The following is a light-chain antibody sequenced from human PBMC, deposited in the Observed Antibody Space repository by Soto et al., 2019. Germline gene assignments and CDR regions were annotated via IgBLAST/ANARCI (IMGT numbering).Light chain of an antibody. Sequence: DIQMTQSPSSVSASVGDRVTITCRASQGTSSWLAWYQQKPGKAPKLLIYAASSLQSGVPSRFSGSGSGTDFTLTINNLQPEDFATYYCQQANSFPRTFGPGTKVDIK. CDR3: QQANSFPRT. CDR1: QGTSSW. CDR2: AAS. V-gene: IGKV1-12*01. J-gene: IGKJ3*01.